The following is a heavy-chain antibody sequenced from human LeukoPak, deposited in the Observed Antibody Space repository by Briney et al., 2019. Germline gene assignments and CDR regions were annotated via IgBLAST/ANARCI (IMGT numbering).Heavy chain of an antibody. Sequence: GGSLRLSCAASGFTFSSYGMHWVRQAPGKGLEWVAVIWYDGSNKYYADSVKGRFTISRDNSKNTLYLQMNSLGAEDTAVYYCAKGIRGYYDSSGQPWGQGTLVTVSS. D-gene: IGHD3-22*01. CDR2: IWYDGSNK. CDR1: GFTFSSYG. CDR3: AKGIRGYYDSSGQP. J-gene: IGHJ4*02. V-gene: IGHV3-30*02.